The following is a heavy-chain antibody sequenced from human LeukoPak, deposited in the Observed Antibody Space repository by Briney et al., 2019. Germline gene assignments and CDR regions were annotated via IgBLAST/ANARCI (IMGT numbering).Heavy chain of an antibody. J-gene: IGHJ5*02. Sequence: SETLSLTCTVSGGSISSYYWSWIRQPPGKGLEWIGYIYYSGSTNYNPSLKSRVTISVDTSKNQFSLKLTSVTAADTAVYYCARGFGDWGLSWFDPWGQGTLVTVSS. CDR2: IYYSGST. D-gene: IGHD3-10*01. V-gene: IGHV4-59*01. CDR1: GGSISSYY. CDR3: ARGFGDWGLSWFDP.